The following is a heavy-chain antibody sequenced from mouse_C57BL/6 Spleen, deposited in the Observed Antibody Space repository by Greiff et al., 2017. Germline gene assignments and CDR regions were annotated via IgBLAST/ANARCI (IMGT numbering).Heavy chain of an antibody. D-gene: IGHD2-1*01. V-gene: IGHV5-4*01. CDR3: ARDPGGNYEDWYCDV. Sequence: EVQRVESGGGLVKPGGSLKLSCAASGFTFSSYAMSWVRQTPEKRLEWVATISDGGSYTYYPDNVKGRFTISRDNAKNNLYLQMSHLKSEDTAMYYCARDPGGNYEDWYCDVWGTGTTVTVSS. CDR2: ISDGGSYT. J-gene: IGHJ1*03. CDR1: GFTFSSYA.